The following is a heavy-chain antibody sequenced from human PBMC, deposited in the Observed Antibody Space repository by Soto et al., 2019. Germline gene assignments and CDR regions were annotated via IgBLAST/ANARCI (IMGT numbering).Heavy chain of an antibody. CDR2: INVDDST. J-gene: IGHJ4*02. CDR1: GFTFSAYA. Sequence: VQLLESGGGLVQPGGSLRLSCAASGFTFSAYAMSWVRKAPGKGLEWVSSINVDDSTYYADSVKGRFTISRDNSKSTVCRELSSLRVEDTATFYCAKKYYFDHWGQGTQVTVSS. CDR3: AKKYYFDH. V-gene: IGHV3-23*01.